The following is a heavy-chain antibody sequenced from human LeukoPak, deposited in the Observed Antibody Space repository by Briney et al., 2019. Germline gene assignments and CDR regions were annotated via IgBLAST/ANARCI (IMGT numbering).Heavy chain of an antibody. D-gene: IGHD6-13*01. V-gene: IGHV4-30-2*02. CDR1: SGSISSGGYS. CDR2: IYHSGST. CDR3: ASPGIVAAGTDRGFDY. J-gene: IGHJ4*02. Sequence: PSETLSLTCAVSSGSISSGGYSWSWIRQPPGKGLEWIGYIYHSGSTYYNPSLKSRVTISVDTSKNQFSLRLSSVTAADTAVYYCASPGIVAAGTDRGFDYWGQGTLVTVSS.